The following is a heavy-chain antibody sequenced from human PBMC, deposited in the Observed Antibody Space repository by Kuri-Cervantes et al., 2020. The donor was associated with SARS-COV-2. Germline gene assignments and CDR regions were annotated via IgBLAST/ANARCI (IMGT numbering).Heavy chain of an antibody. D-gene: IGHD3-10*01. CDR1: GFTFSSYA. CDR2: ISGSGGST. J-gene: IGHJ4*02. Sequence: GESLKISCAASGFTFSSYAMSWVRQAPGKGLEWVSAISGSGGSTYYADSVKGRFTISSDNSKNTLYLQMNSLSAEDTAVYYCAKDPGFRELFYYFDYWGQGTLVTVSS. V-gene: IGHV3-23*01. CDR3: AKDPGFRELFYYFDY.